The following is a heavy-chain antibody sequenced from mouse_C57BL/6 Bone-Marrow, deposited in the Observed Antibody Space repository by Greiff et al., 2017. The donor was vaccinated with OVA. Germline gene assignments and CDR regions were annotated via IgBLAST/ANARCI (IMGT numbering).Heavy chain of an antibody. CDR2: IRSKSNNYAT. D-gene: IGHD2-4*01. CDR1: GFSFNTYA. J-gene: IGHJ4*01. CDR3: VSLYYDYDYAMDY. Sequence: EVKLMESGGGLVQPKGSLKLSCAASGFSFNTYAMNWVRQAPGKGLEWVARIRSKSNNYATYYADSVKDRFTISRDDSESMLYLQMNNLKTEDTAMYYCVSLYYDYDYAMDYWGQGTSVTVSS. V-gene: IGHV10-1*01.